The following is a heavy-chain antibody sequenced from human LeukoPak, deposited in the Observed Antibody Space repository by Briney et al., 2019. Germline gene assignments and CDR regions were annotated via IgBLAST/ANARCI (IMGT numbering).Heavy chain of an antibody. CDR3: ARETPEYD. CDR2: ISSSSTI. CDR1: GFTFSSYS. D-gene: IGHD1-14*01. J-gene: IGHJ4*02. Sequence: GGSLRLSCAASGFTFSSYSMNWVRQAPGKGLEWVSYISSSSTIYYADSVKGRFTISRDNAKNSLYLQMNSLRDEDTAVYYCARETPEYDWGQGTLVTVSS. V-gene: IGHV3-48*02.